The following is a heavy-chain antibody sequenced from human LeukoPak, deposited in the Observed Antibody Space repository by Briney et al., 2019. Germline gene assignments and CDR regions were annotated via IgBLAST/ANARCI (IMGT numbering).Heavy chain of an antibody. Sequence: PGRSQRLSCAASGYTLSSYGVHGVRHAPAKAREWGTVLRYDGSNNNCADSVKGRFTISRDDSKNTLYLQMNSLRDEDTALYYCARNHYTSGRMGGFDYWGQGTLVTVSS. V-gene: IGHV3-33*08. CDR1: GYTLSSYG. CDR2: LRYDGSNN. J-gene: IGHJ4*02. D-gene: IGHD3-10*01. CDR3: ARNHYTSGRMGGFDY.